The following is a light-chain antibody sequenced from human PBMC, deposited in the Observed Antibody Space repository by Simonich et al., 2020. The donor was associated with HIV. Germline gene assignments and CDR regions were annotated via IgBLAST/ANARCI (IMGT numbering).Light chain of an antibody. V-gene: IGKV3-15*01. J-gene: IGKJ4*01. Sequence: EIVMTQSPATLSVSPGERATLSCRASQSVSRNLAWYQQKLGQAPRLLIYGASTRATGIPARFSGSGSVTEFTLTISSLQSEDFAVYYCQQYNKWPPLTFGGGTKVEMK. CDR1: QSVSRN. CDR3: QQYNKWPPLT. CDR2: GAS.